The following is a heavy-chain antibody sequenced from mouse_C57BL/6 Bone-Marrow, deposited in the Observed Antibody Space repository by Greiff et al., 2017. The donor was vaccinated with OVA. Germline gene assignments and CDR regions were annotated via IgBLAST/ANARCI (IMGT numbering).Heavy chain of an antibody. CDR1: GFTFSSYA. V-gene: IGHV5-4*01. Sequence: EVQLVESGGGLVKPGGSLKLSCAASGFTFSSYAMSWVRQTPEKRLEWVATISDGGSYTYYPDNVKGRFTISRDNAKNNLYLQMSHLKSEDTAMYYCARGGIYYDYDRGFGYWGQGTTLTVSS. CDR2: ISDGGSYT. CDR3: ARGGIYYDYDRGFGY. J-gene: IGHJ2*01. D-gene: IGHD2-4*01.